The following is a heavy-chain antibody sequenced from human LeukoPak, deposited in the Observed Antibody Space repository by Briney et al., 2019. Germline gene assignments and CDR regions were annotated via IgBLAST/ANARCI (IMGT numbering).Heavy chain of an antibody. Sequence: PSETLSLTCTASGASISSDYWSWIRQPPGKGLELIGFISYSGSTTYNPSLKSRVTISVDTSRSQFSLKLTSVTAADTAVYYCARLGSNNGWYWHFDVRGRGTLVTVSS. CDR1: GASISSDY. D-gene: IGHD2-8*01. J-gene: IGHJ2*01. V-gene: IGHV4-59*08. CDR2: ISYSGST. CDR3: ARLGSNNGWYWHFDV.